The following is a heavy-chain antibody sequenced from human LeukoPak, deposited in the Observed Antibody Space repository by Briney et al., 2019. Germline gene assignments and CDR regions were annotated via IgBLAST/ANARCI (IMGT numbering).Heavy chain of an antibody. CDR3: ARPESYYYGSGSHPNWFDP. CDR2: IYYSGST. D-gene: IGHD3-10*01. Sequence: PSETLSLTCTVSGGSISSSSYYWGWIRQPPGKGLEWIGSIYYSGSTYYNPSLKSRVTISVDTSKNQFSLKLSSVTAADTAVYYCARPESYYYGSGSHPNWFDPRGQGTLVTVSS. V-gene: IGHV4-39*01. J-gene: IGHJ5*02. CDR1: GGSISSSSYY.